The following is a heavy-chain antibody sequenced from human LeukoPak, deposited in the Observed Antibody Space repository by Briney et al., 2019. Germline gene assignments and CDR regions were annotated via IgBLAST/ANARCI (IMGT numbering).Heavy chain of an antibody. J-gene: IGHJ5*02. CDR2: IWYDGTNK. D-gene: IGHD4-17*01. CDR1: GFAFSSFG. CDR3: ARATVTRWFDP. Sequence: GSLRLSCAASGFAFSSFGMHWVRQAPGKGLEWVAVIWYDGTNKYYADSVKGRFTISRDNSKNTLYLQMNSLRAEDTAAYYCARATVTRWFDPWGQGTLVTVSS. V-gene: IGHV3-33*01.